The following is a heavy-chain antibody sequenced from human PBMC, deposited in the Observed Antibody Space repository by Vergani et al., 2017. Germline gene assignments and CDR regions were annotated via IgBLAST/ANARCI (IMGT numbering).Heavy chain of an antibody. CDR1: GFTFSDYY. Sequence: QVQLVESGGGLVKPGGSLRLSCAASGFTFSDYYMSWIRQAPGKGLEWVSYISSSSSYTNYADSVKGRFTISRDNAKNSLYLQMNSLRAEDTAVYYCERFRAALYYFDYWGQGTLVTVSS. CDR2: ISSSSSYT. D-gene: IGHD3-10*01. V-gene: IGHV3-11*05. CDR3: ERFRAALYYFDY. J-gene: IGHJ4*02.